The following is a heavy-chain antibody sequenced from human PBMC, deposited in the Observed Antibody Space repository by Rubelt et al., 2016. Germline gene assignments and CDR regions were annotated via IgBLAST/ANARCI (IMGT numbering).Heavy chain of an antibody. CDR3: ARGRRGSSSWLGRDYYGMDV. Sequence: QVQLQQWGAGLLKPSETLSLTCAVYGGSFSGYYWSWIRQPPGKGLEWIGEINHSGSTNYNPSLKSRVTISVDTSKNQCPLKLSSVTAADTAVYYCARGRRGSSSWLGRDYYGMDVWGQGTTVTVSS. D-gene: IGHD6-13*01. J-gene: IGHJ6*02. CDR2: INHSGST. CDR1: GGSFSGYY. V-gene: IGHV4-34*01.